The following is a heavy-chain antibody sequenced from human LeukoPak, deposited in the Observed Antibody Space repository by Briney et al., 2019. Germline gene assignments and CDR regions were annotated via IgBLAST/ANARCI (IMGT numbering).Heavy chain of an antibody. CDR1: GFTFSSYS. V-gene: IGHV3-21*01. D-gene: IGHD6-19*01. Sequence: GGSLRLSCAASGFTFSSYSMNWVRQAPGKGLEWVSSISSSSSYIYYADSVKGRFTISRDNAKNSLYLQMNSLRAEDTAVYYCAKDALYSSGWYWFDPWGQGTLVTVSS. CDR2: ISSSSSYI. J-gene: IGHJ5*02. CDR3: AKDALYSSGWYWFDP.